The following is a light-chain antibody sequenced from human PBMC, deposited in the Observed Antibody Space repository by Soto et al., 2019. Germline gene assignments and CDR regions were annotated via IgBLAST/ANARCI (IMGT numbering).Light chain of an antibody. J-gene: IGKJ5*01. CDR1: QSVGSY. Sequence: EIVLTQSPATLSLWPGETAILSCRASQSVGSYLSWYQQKPGQAPRLLIYDSSVRAPGIPARFSGSGSGTDFTLTIRSLEPEDFALYYCQQRSSWITFGQGTRLEIE. V-gene: IGKV3-11*01. CDR3: QQRSSWIT. CDR2: DSS.